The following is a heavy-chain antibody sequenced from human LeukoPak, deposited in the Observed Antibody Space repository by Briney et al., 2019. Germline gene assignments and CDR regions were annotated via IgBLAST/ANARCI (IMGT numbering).Heavy chain of an antibody. J-gene: IGHJ4*02. CDR1: IGSLNTYF. CDR3: ARGKEMTRTSGYYSFDF. Sequence: PSETPSLTCTVSIGSLNTYFWTWVRQPAGKGLEWIGRVSDTGRAYYNPSLESRVTISLDTSKNQFSLKVTSVTAADTAVYYCARGKEMTRTSGYYSFDFWGQGTLVSVSS. CDR2: VSDTGRA. V-gene: IGHV4-4*07. D-gene: IGHD3-9*01.